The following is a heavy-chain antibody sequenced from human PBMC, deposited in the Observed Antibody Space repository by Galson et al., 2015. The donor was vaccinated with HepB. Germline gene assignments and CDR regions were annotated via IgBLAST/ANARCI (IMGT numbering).Heavy chain of an antibody. CDR3: AGEGGPGPGSFNY. J-gene: IGHJ4*02. CDR1: GFTVGDNY. CDR2: LYPPGNT. Sequence: SLRLSCAASGFTVGDNYISWVRQAPGKGLEWISVLYPPGNTYYADSVKGRFTISRDTSKNTLYLQMNSLKVEDTAVYYCAGEGGPGPGSFNYWGQGTLVAVPA. V-gene: IGHV3-53*01.